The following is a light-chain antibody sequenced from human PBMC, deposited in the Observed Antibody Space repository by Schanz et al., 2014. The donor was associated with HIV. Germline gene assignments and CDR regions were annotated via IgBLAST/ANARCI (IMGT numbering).Light chain of an antibody. J-gene: IGLJ3*02. CDR2: EGS. CDR3: SSYAGSNNFWV. CDR1: SSDVGSYNL. Sequence: QSALTQPASVSGSPGQSITISCTRTSSDVGSYNLVSWYQQHPGKAPKLMIYEGSKRPSGVSNRFSGSKSGNTASLTVSGLQAEDEADYYCSSYAGSNNFWVFGGGTKLTVL. V-gene: IGLV2-14*02.